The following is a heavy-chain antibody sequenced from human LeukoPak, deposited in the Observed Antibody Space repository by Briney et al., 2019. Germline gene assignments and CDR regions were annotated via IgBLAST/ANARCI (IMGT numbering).Heavy chain of an antibody. D-gene: IGHD6-6*01. V-gene: IGHV4-30-2*01. CDR2: IYHSGST. Sequence: PSETLSLTCAVSGGSISSGGYSWSWIRQPPGKGLEWIGYIYHSGSTYYNPSLKSRVTISVDTSKNQFSLKVRSATAADTAVYYCARQTTEYSTSSLWFNPWGQGTLVTVSS. J-gene: IGHJ5*02. CDR1: GGSISSGGYS. CDR3: ARQTTEYSTSSLWFNP.